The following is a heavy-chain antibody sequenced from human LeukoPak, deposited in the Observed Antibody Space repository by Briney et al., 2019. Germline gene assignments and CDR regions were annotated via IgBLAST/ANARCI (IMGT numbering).Heavy chain of an antibody. J-gene: IGHJ6*02. CDR3: AKGRGYYYYYGMDV. CDR2: ISWNSGSI. Sequence: GRSLRLSCAASGFTFDDYAMHWVRQAPGKGLEWVSGISWNSGSIGYADSVKGRFTISRDNAKNSLYLQMNSLRAEDTALYYCAKGRGYYYYYGMDVWGQGTTVTVSS. CDR1: GFTFDDYA. V-gene: IGHV3-9*01.